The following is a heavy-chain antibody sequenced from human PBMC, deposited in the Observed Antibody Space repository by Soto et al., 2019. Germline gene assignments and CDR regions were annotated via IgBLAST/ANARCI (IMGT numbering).Heavy chain of an antibody. CDR3: ARRSPLVYGNPFGH. J-gene: IGHJ5*02. Sequence: SQRISLTCTVSRGSISSNSYYWDSIRHPPGNRLGSIGTTSQRAGTYYNPPLKRRDAIPVGPSSNPLSLTHTPVTAADTAVYYGARRSPLVYGNPFGHWGQGTLVTVS. CDR2: TSQRAGT. D-gene: IGHD3-10*01. V-gene: IGHV4-39*02. CDR1: RGSISSNSYY.